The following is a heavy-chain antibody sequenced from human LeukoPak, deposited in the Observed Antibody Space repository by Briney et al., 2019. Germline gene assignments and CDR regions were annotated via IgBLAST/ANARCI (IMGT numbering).Heavy chain of an antibody. D-gene: IGHD3-3*01. V-gene: IGHV1-8*01. Sequence: DSVKVSCKASGYTFTSYDINWVRQATGQGLEWMGWMNPNSGNTGYAQKFQGRVTMTRNTSISTAYMELSSLRSEDTAVYYCARGGPLGVVTHHFDFWGQGTLVTVSS. CDR3: ARGGPLGVVTHHFDF. CDR2: MNPNSGNT. CDR1: GYTFTSYD. J-gene: IGHJ4*02.